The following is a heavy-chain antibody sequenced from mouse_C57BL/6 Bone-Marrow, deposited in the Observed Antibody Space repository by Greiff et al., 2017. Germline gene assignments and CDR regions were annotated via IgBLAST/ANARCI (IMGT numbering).Heavy chain of an antibody. CDR1: GYTFTSYT. CDR3: ARIPLYYDYAWFAY. V-gene: IGHV1-4*01. D-gene: IGHD2-4*01. J-gene: IGHJ3*01. Sequence: QVHVKQSGAELARPGASVTLSCKASGYTFTSYTMHWVKQRPGQGLEWIGYINPSSGYTKYNQKFKDKATLTADKSSSTAYMQLSSLTSEASAVYYCARIPLYYDYAWFAYWGQGTLVTVSA. CDR2: INPSSGYT.